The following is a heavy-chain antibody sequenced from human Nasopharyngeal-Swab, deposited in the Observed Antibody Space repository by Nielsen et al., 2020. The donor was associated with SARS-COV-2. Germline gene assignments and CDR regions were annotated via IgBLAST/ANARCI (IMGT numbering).Heavy chain of an antibody. D-gene: IGHD3-16*01. CDR1: GFTFNNYG. J-gene: IGHJ4*02. CDR3: AGRRPILHLGEFSSSFDS. Sequence: GESLKISCAVSGFTFNNYGMHWVRQAPGKGLEWVALISYEGSLKYYADSVKGRFTISRDSSKNTVYLQMNSLRPEDTAVYYCAGRRPILHLGEFSSSFDSWGQGTLVTVSS. CDR2: ISYEGSLK. V-gene: IGHV3-30*03.